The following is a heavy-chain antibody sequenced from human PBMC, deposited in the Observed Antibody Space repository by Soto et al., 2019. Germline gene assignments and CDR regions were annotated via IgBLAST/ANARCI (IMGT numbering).Heavy chain of an antibody. V-gene: IGHV1-69*13. CDR3: ARVPSNIGIAVVGYGTDV. Sequence: SVKVSCKASGGTFSSYAISWVRQAPGQGLEWMGGIIPIFGTANYAQKFQGRVTITADESTSTAYMELSSLRSEDTAVYYCARVPSNIGIAVVGYGTDVWGQGTTVTVSS. CDR1: GGTFSSYA. D-gene: IGHD6-19*01. CDR2: IIPIFGTA. J-gene: IGHJ6*02.